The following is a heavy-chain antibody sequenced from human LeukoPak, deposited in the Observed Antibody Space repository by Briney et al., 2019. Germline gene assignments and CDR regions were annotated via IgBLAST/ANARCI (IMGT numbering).Heavy chain of an antibody. J-gene: IGHJ5*02. CDR3: ARERIDFWSGYVGLNWFDP. CDR2: IYTSGST. Sequence: SETLSLTCTVSGGPISSYYWSWIRQPAGKGLEWIGRIYTSGSTNYNPSLKSRVTMSVDTSKNQFSLKLSSVTAADTAVYYCARERIDFWSGYVGLNWFDPWGQGTLVTVSS. V-gene: IGHV4-4*07. CDR1: GGPISSYY. D-gene: IGHD3-3*01.